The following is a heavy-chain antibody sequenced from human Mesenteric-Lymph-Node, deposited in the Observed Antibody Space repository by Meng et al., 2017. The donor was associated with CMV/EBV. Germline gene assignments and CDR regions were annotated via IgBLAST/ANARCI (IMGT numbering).Heavy chain of an antibody. Sequence: SQTLSLTCAISGDSVSRNSAAWNWIRQSPSRGLEWLGRTYYRSKWYNDYAVSMKSRITIKPDTSKNQVSLQLNSVTPDDTAMYYCARDSDADDWFDPWGQGTLVTVSS. CDR2: TYYRSKWYN. CDR1: GDSVSRNSAA. V-gene: IGHV6-1*01. CDR3: ARDSDADDWFDP. D-gene: IGHD3-10*01. J-gene: IGHJ5*02.